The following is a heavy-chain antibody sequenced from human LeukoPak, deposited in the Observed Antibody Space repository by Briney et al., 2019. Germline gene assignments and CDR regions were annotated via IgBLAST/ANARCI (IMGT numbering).Heavy chain of an antibody. J-gene: IGHJ3*02. CDR3: AKDRQGSGIVVVIGSFDI. D-gene: IGHD3-22*01. V-gene: IGHV3-23*01. Sequence: PGGSLRLSCAASGFTFSSYAMSWVRQAPGKGLEWVSAISGSGGSTYYADSVKGRFTISRDNSKNTLYLQMNSLRAEDTAVYYCAKDRQGSGIVVVIGSFDIWGQGTMVTVSS. CDR2: ISGSGGST. CDR1: GFTFSSYA.